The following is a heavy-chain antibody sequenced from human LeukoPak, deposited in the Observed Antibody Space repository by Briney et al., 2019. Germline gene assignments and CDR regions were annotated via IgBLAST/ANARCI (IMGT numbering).Heavy chain of an antibody. CDR3: ASAPDSYYGSGSYYNAPWFDP. J-gene: IGHJ5*02. CDR2: IYYSGST. Sequence: PSETLSLTCTVSGGSISSYYWSWIRQPPGKGLGWIGYIYYSGSTNYNPSLKSRVTISVDTSKNQFSLKLSSVTAADTAVYYCASAPDSYYGSGSYYNAPWFDPWGQGTLVTVSS. V-gene: IGHV4-59*01. CDR1: GGSISSYY. D-gene: IGHD3-10*01.